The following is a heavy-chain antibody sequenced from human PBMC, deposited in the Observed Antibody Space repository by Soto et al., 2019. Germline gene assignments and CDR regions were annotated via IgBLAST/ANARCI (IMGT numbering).Heavy chain of an antibody. CDR2: IYYSGST. Sequence: QVQLQESGPGLVKPSETLSLTCTVSGGSISSYFWSWIRQPPGKGLEWIGYIYYSGSTIYNPSLRSRVTISVDTSKNQFSLKLSSVTAADTAVYYCARDPKGNNWFDPWGQGTLVTVSS. CDR1: GGSISSYF. V-gene: IGHV4-59*01. CDR3: ARDPKGNNWFDP. J-gene: IGHJ5*02.